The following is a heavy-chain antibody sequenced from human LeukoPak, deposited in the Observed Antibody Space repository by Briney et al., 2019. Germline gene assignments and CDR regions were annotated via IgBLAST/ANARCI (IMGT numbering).Heavy chain of an antibody. CDR2: FDPEDGET. D-gene: IGHD3-22*01. Sequence: ASVNVSCKVSGYTLTELSMHWARQAPGKGLEWMGGFDPEDGETIYAQKFQGRVTMTEDTSTDTAYMELSSLRSEDTAVYYCATGWVVVVSDAFDIWGQGTMVTVSS. CDR1: GYTLTELS. CDR3: ATGWVVVVSDAFDI. V-gene: IGHV1-24*01. J-gene: IGHJ3*02.